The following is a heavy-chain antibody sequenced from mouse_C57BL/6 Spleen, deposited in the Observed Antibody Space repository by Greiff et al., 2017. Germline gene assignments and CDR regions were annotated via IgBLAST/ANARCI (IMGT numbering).Heavy chain of an antibody. D-gene: IGHD1-1*01. CDR3: ARWGVVADY. CDR2: INPSSGYT. J-gene: IGHJ2*01. V-gene: IGHV1-7*01. Sequence: QVQLQQSGAELAKPGASVKLSCKASGYTFTSYWMHWVKQRPGQGLEWIGYINPSSGYTKYNQKFKDKATLTASKSSSTAYMQRSSPTYEDSAVYYCARWGVVADYWGQGTTLTVSA. CDR1: GYTFTSYW.